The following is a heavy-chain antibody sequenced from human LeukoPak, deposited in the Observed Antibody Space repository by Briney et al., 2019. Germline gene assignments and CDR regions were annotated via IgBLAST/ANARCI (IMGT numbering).Heavy chain of an antibody. CDR2: IIPILGIA. D-gene: IGHD5-24*01. V-gene: IGHV1-69*04. Sequence: ASVKVSCKASGGTFSSYAISWVRQAPGQGLEWMGRIIPILGIANYAQKFQGRVTITADKSTSTAYMELSSLRSEDTAVYYCARSGEMADAFDIWGQGTMVTVSS. J-gene: IGHJ3*02. CDR3: ARSGEMADAFDI. CDR1: GGTFSSYA.